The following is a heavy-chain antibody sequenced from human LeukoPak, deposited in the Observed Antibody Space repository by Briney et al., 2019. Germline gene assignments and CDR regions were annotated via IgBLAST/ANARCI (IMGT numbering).Heavy chain of an antibody. J-gene: IGHJ5*02. CDR1: GFRFSTYW. Sequence: PGGSLRLSCVASGFRFSTYWMSWVRQAPGKGLEWVANIKQDGSEKYCVDSVKGRFTVSRDNAKNSLYLEMNSLRAEDTAVYYCARRGYFEFWSGYFQRLEGWFDPWGQGTLVTVSP. CDR3: ARRGYFEFWSGYFQRLEGWFDP. CDR2: IKQDGSEK. D-gene: IGHD3-3*01. V-gene: IGHV3-7*01.